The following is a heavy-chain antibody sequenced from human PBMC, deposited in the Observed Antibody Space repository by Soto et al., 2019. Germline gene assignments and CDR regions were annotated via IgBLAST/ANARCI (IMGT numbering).Heavy chain of an antibody. CDR3: ARVAITLVRGVSFYYYYGMDV. V-gene: IGHV1-18*01. J-gene: IGHJ6*02. Sequence: ASVKVSCKSSGYTFTSYVISWVRQAPGQGLEWMGWISAYNGNTNYAQKLQGRVTMTTDTSTSTAYMELRSLRSDDTAVYYCARVAITLVRGVSFYYYYGMDVWGQGTTVTVSS. D-gene: IGHD3-10*01. CDR2: ISAYNGNT. CDR1: GYTFTSYV.